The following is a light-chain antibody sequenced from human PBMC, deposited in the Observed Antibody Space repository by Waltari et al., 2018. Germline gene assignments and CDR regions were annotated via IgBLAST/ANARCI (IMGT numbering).Light chain of an antibody. J-gene: IGLJ2*01. CDR3: AAWDDSIFGVA. CDR1: ASNIDRNV. V-gene: IGLV1-44*01. Sequence: QSVLTQSPSASGAPGQTVAISCSGSASNIDRNVVTWYQQFPGTAPKLLIYSTGQRPSGVPGRFSGSKSGTSASLAVSGLQSEDEAHYYCAAWDDSIFGVAFGGGTKLTVL. CDR2: STG.